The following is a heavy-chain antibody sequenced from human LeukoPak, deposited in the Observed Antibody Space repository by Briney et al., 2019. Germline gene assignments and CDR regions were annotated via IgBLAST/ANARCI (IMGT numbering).Heavy chain of an antibody. V-gene: IGHV4-4*09. J-gene: IGHJ3*02. Sequence: SETLSLTCSVSGASLTSYFWSWIRQPPGKGREWLSYIGPRGSTTFKPTLNSPLTMSLDTSKSQFSLILTSVTAADTAVYCCAGPQRGFSYDLYIWGLGTTVT. CDR2: IGPRGST. CDR1: GASLTSYF. D-gene: IGHD3-22*01. CDR3: AGPQRGFSYDLYI.